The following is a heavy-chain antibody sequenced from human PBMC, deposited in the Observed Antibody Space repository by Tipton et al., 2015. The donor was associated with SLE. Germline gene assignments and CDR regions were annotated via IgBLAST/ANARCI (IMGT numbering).Heavy chain of an antibody. CDR1: GGSISSSTHY. J-gene: IGHJ6*02. CDR2: INYSGST. CDR3: AREGDGSANYFYFGVNL. V-gene: IGHV4-39*07. Sequence: TLSLTCSVSGGSISSSTHYWGWIRQPPGKGLNWIGIINYSGSTHYNPSLKSRVTISVDTSKNQFSLKLSSVAAADTAVYYCAREGDGSANYFYFGVNLWGQGTTVTVSS. D-gene: IGHD5-24*01.